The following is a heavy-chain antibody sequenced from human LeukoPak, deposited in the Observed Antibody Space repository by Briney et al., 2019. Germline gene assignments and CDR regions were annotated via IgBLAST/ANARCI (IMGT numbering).Heavy chain of an antibody. J-gene: IGHJ6*03. CDR1: GYSFSNYW. CDR2: IYPGNSDT. D-gene: IGHD6-19*01. V-gene: IGHV5-51*01. Sequence: GESLKISCKGSGYSFSNYWIAWVRQMPGKDLEWMGIIYPGNSDTKYGPSFQGQVTMSVDRSINTAYLQWSSLKASDTAMYYCARHMSATVAGNNYYYYMDVWGKGTTVTVSS. CDR3: ARHMSATVAGNNYYYYMDV.